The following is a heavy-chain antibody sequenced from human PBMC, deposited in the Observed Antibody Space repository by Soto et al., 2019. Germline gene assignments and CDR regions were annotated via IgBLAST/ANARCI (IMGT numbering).Heavy chain of an antibody. CDR2: INSDGSST. Sequence: PWGSLRLSCAASGFTFSSYWMHWVRQAPGKGLVWVSRINSDGSSTSYADSVKGRFTISRDNAKNTLYLQMNSLRAEDTAVYYCARAPVVVAATGDYYYYYYMDVWGKGTTVTVSS. V-gene: IGHV3-74*01. CDR3: ARAPVVVAATGDYYYYYYMDV. D-gene: IGHD2-15*01. CDR1: GFTFSSYW. J-gene: IGHJ6*03.